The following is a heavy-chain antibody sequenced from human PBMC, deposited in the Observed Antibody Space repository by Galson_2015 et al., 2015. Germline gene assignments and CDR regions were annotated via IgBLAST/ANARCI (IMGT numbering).Heavy chain of an antibody. CDR3: ARGGYGCSSTSCYYLGSAFDI. Sequence: CAISGDSVSSNSAAWNWIRQSPSRGLEWLGRTYYRSKWYNDYAVSVKSRITINPDTSKNQFSLQLNSVTPEDTAVYNCARGGYGCSSTSCYYLGSAFDIWGQGTMVTVSS. J-gene: IGHJ3*02. CDR1: GDSVSSNSAA. CDR2: TYYRSKWYN. D-gene: IGHD2-2*01. V-gene: IGHV6-1*01.